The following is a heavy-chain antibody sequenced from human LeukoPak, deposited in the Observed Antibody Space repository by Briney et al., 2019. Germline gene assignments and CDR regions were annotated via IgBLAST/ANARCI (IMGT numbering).Heavy chain of an antibody. CDR2: IYPGDSDT. V-gene: IGHV5-51*01. D-gene: IGHD4-17*01. CDR3: ASTETADYGDYNY. Sequence: GESLKISCKGSGYSFSSYWIGWVRQMPGKGLEWMGIIYPGDSDTRYSPSFQGQVTISADKSISTAYLQWSSLKASDTAMYYCASTETADYGDYNYWGQGTLVTVSS. CDR1: GYSFSSYW. J-gene: IGHJ4*02.